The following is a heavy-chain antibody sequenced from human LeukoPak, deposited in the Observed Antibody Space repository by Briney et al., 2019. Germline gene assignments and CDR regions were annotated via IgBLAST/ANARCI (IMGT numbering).Heavy chain of an antibody. CDR3: AREVCGGDCYFGY. J-gene: IGHJ4*02. V-gene: IGHV3-48*04. D-gene: IGHD2-21*02. Sequence: PGGSLRLSCAASGFTFSSYSMNWVRQAPGKGLEWVSYISSSSSTIYYADSVKGRFTISRDNAKNSLYLQMNSLRAEDTAVYYCAREVCGGDCYFGYWGQETLVTVSS. CDR2: ISSSSSTI. CDR1: GFTFSSYS.